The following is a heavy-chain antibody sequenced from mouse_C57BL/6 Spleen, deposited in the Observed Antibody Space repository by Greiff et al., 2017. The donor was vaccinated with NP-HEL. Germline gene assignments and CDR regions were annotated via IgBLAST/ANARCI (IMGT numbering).Heavy chain of an antibody. CDR1: GYTFTSYW. D-gene: IGHD1-1*01. V-gene: IGHV1-61*01. CDR3: ARSYYGSSPYAMDY. CDR2: IYPSDSET. J-gene: IGHJ4*01. Sequence: VLLQQPGAELVRPGSSVKLSCKASGYTFTSYWMDWVKQRPGQGLEWIGNIYPSDSETHYNQKFKDKATLTVDKSSSTAYMQLSSLTSEDSAVYYCARSYYGSSPYAMDYWGQGTSVTVSS.